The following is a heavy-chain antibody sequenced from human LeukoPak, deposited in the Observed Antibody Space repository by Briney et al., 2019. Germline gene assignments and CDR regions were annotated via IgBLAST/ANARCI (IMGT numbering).Heavy chain of an antibody. CDR1: GGSISSYY. J-gene: IGHJ5*02. Sequence: SETLSLTCTVSGGSISSYYWSWIRQPPGKGLEWIGYIYYSGSTNYNPSLKSRVTISVDTSKNQFSLKLSSVTAADTAVYYCARDHGGAAAATNWFDPWGQGTLVTVSS. CDR3: ARDHGGAAAATNWFDP. CDR2: IYYSGST. V-gene: IGHV4-59*01. D-gene: IGHD6-13*01.